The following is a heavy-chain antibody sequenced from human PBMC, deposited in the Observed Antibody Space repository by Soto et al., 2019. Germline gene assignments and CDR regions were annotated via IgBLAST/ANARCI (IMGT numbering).Heavy chain of an antibody. V-gene: IGHV3-23*01. CDR2: ISGSGGST. J-gene: IGHJ4*02. Sequence: PGGSLRLSCAASGFTFSSYAMSWVRQAPGKGLEWVSAISGSGGSTYYADSVKGRFTISRDNSKNTLYLQMNSLRAEDTAVYYCXKDGVLLWFGESYYFDYWGQGTLVTVSS. CDR1: GFTFSSYA. CDR3: XKDGVLLWFGESYYFDY. D-gene: IGHD3-10*01.